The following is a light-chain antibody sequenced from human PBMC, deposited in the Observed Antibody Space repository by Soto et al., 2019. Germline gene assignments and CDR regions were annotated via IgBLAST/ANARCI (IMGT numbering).Light chain of an antibody. CDR3: QQYKNWPPIT. V-gene: IGKV1-5*01. Sequence: DIQMTQSPSTLSASVGDRVTITCRASQSISSWLAWYQQKPGKAPKLLIYDASSLEPGVPSRFSGGGSGTEFTLTISGLQPDDFAVYYCQQYKNWPPITFGQGTRLENK. CDR2: DAS. CDR1: QSISSW. J-gene: IGKJ5*01.